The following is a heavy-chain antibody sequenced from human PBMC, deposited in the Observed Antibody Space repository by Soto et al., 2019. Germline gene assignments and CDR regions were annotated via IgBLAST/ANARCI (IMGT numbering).Heavy chain of an antibody. V-gene: IGHV4-34*01. CDR3: ARDRVAGIWGDAFDI. Sequence: PSETLSLTCAVYGGSFSGYYWSWIRQPPGKGLEWIGEINHSGSTNYNPSLKSRVTISVDTSKNQFSLKLSSVTAADTAVYYCARDRVAGIWGDAFDIWGQGTMVTVSS. CDR1: GGSFSGYY. CDR2: INHSGST. J-gene: IGHJ3*02. D-gene: IGHD3-16*01.